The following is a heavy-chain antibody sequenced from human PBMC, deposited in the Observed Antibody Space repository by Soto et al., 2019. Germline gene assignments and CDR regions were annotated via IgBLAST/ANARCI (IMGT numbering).Heavy chain of an antibody. V-gene: IGHV3-23*01. CDR1: GFTFSSYG. Sequence: PGGSLRLSCAASGFTFSSYGVSWVRQAPGKGLEWVSSISGSGGSTYYADSVKGRFTISRDNSKNTLYLQMSSLRAEDTAVYYCANRNDYGSGSYFPFDHWGQGTPVTVSS. CDR3: ANRNDYGSGSYFPFDH. D-gene: IGHD3-10*01. J-gene: IGHJ4*02. CDR2: ISGSGGST.